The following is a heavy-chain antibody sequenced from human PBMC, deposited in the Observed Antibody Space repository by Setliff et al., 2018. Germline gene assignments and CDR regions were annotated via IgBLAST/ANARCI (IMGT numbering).Heavy chain of an antibody. CDR3: ARDDDDFYSGYPYMDV. CDR1: GYTFSTYG. J-gene: IGHJ6*03. D-gene: IGHD3-3*01. Sequence: VKVSCKDSGYTFSTYGISWVRQAPGQGLERMGWISAYNGNTNYAQRFQGRVTITRDTSASTAYMELSRLTYEDTAVYYCARDDDDFYSGYPYMDVWGKGTTVTVSS. V-gene: IGHV1-18*01. CDR2: ISAYNGNT.